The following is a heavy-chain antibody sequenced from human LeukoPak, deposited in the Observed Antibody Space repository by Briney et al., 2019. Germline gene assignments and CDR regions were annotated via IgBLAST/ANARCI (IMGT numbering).Heavy chain of an antibody. Sequence: PGRSLRLSCAASGFTFSSYAMHWVRQAPGKGLEWVAVISYDGSNKYYADSVKGRFTISRDNSKNTLYLQMNSLRAEDTAVYYCARGSIMGVDFWTHGFDYWGQGTLVTVSS. D-gene: IGHD3/OR15-3a*01. CDR1: GFTFSSYA. J-gene: IGHJ4*02. CDR3: ARGSIMGVDFWTHGFDY. V-gene: IGHV3-30-3*01. CDR2: ISYDGSNK.